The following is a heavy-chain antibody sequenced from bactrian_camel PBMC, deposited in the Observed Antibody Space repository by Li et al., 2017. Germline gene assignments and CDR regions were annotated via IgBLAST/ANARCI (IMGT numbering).Heavy chain of an antibody. CDR1: GITAFSKYG. D-gene: IGHD4*01. CDR3: VTAYSSYATTYDLGY. V-gene: IGHV3S40*01. CDR2: ILGGGTT. J-gene: IGHJ4*01. Sequence: VQLVESGGGLVQPGESLTLSCAASGITAFSKYGMDRVRQAPGKGLEWVSTILGGGTTYYADSVKFRFTMSRDDAENTVALHMTSLKPDDTAMYYCVTAYSSYATTYDLGYWGQGTQVTVS.